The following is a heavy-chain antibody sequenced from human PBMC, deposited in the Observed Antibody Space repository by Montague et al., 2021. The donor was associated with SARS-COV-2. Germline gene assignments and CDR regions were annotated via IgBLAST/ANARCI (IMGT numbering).Heavy chain of an antibody. Sequence: VKPTQTLTLTCTFSGFSFSTSGMCVSWIRQPPGKALEWLALIDWDDDKYYSTSLKTRLTISKDTSKNQVVLTMTNMDPVDTATYYCARTYYDILPNLYYFDYWGQGTLVTVSS. D-gene: IGHD3-9*01. J-gene: IGHJ4*02. CDR1: GFSFSTSGMC. CDR3: ARTYYDILPNLYYFDY. V-gene: IGHV2-70*01. CDR2: IDWDDDK.